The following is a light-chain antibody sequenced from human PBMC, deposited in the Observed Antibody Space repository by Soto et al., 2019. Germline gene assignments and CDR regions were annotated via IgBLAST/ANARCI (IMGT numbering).Light chain of an antibody. CDR2: GAS. CDR3: QQYNNWPPG. V-gene: IGKV3-15*01. J-gene: IGKJ1*01. CDR1: QSVSSK. Sequence: IDMKRSAASLSGKPWRGGRLSCRARQSVSSKLAWYQQKPGQAPRLLIYGASTRGTGVPARFSGSGSGTELTPTIIYLHSKDFALYYCQQYNNWPPGFAQGTKVDIK.